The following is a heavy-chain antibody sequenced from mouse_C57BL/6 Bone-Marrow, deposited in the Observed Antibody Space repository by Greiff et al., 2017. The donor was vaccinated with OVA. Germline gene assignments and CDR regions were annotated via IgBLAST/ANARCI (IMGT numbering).Heavy chain of an antibody. V-gene: IGHV1-20*01. CDR3: ARGGNGWPWYFDV. CDR2: INPYNGDT. D-gene: IGHD2-3*01. J-gene: IGHJ1*03. CDR1: GYSFTGYF. Sequence: EVQLQQSGPELVKPGDSVKISCKASGYSFTGYFMNWVMQSHGKSLEWIGRINPYNGDTFYNQKFKGKATLTVDKSSSTAHMELRSLTSEDSAVEYCARGGNGWPWYFDVWGTGTTVTVSS.